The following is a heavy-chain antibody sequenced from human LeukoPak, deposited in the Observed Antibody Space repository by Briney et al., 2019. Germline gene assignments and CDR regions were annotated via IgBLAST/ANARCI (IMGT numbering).Heavy chain of an antibody. D-gene: IGHD2-2*01. CDR1: GFTFNNYG. Sequence: GGSLRLSCAASGFTFNNYGMHWVRQAPGKGLEWVAFIRYDGSNKYYADSVKGRFTISRDNSKNTLYLQMNSLRTEDTAVYYCAKPSVGYCSNTTCPGYFAYWGQGTLVTVSS. CDR3: AKPSVGYCSNTTCPGYFAY. V-gene: IGHV3-30*02. J-gene: IGHJ4*02. CDR2: IRYDGSNK.